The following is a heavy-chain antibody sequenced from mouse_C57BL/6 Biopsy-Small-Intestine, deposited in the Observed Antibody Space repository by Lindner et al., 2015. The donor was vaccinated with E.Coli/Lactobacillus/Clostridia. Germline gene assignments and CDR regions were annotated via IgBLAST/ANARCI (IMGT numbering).Heavy chain of an antibody. CDR3: APGFAY. CDR2: ILPGSGYT. CDR1: GYTFTGYW. Sequence: VQLQESGAELMKPGASVKISCKASGYTFTGYWIEWVKQRPGHGLEWIGEILPGSGYTNDKEKFKGKATFTADTSSNTAYMQLSSLTTEDSAIYYCAPGFAYWGQGTLVTVSA. J-gene: IGHJ3*01. V-gene: IGHV1-9*01.